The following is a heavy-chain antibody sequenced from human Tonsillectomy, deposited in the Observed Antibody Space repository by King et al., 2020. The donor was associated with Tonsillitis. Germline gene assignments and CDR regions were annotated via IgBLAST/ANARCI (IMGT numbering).Heavy chain of an antibody. CDR1: GYTFTTSY. J-gene: IGHJ4*02. CDR3: TRGDLYSSSFDY. Sequence: QLVQSGTEVEKPGASVRVSCKASGYTFTTSYMHWVRQAPGQGLEWMGMIDVSGGSTTYPQKFQGRVTLTRDTAASTVYMGLSSLRSEDTAVYYCTRGDLYSSSFDYWGQGTLVTVSS. D-gene: IGHD6-6*01. V-gene: IGHV1-46*03. CDR2: IDVSGGST.